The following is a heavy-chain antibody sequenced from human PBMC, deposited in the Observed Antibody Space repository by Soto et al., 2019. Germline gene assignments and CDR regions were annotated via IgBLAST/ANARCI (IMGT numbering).Heavy chain of an antibody. V-gene: IGHV3-23*01. CDR3: ANNPPLYSSSWQFDY. Sequence: PGGSMRLSCAASGFTFSSYAMSWVRQAPGKGLEWVSAISGSGGSTYYADSVKGRFTISRDNSKNTLYLQMNSLRAEDTAVYYCANNPPLYSSSWQFDYWGQGTLVTVSS. CDR1: GFTFSSYA. J-gene: IGHJ4*02. CDR2: ISGSGGST. D-gene: IGHD6-13*01.